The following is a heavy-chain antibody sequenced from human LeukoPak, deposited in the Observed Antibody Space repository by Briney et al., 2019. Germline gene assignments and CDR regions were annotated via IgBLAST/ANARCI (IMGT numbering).Heavy chain of an antibody. CDR1: GGTFSSYA. J-gene: IGHJ4*02. D-gene: IGHD2-2*01. Sequence: SVKVSCKASGGTFSSYAISWVRQAPGQGLEWMGGIIPIFGTANYAQKFRGRVTITADESTSTAYMELSSLRSEDTAVYYCAITPTPYCSSTSCYLFDYWGQGTLVTVSS. CDR3: AITPTPYCSSTSCYLFDY. CDR2: IIPIFGTA. V-gene: IGHV1-69*13.